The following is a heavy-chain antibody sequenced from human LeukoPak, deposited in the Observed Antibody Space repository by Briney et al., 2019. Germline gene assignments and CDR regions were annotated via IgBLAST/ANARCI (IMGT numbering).Heavy chain of an antibody. CDR2: IIPIFGTA. CDR3: ARDGRSWSGYFHQPYYYYYMDV. CDR1: VGTFTSYA. Sequence: SVKVSCKPSVGTFTSYAISWVRQAPGQGLEWIGGIIPIFGTANYAQKFQGRGTITSDESTSTAYMELSSLRSEDTAVYCCARDGRSWSGYFHQPYYYYYMDVWGKGTTVTVSS. J-gene: IGHJ6*03. D-gene: IGHD3-3*01. V-gene: IGHV1-69*01.